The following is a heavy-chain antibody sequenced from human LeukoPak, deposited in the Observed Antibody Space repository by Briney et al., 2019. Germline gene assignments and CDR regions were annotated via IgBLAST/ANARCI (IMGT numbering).Heavy chain of an antibody. CDR3: AKDSSWIGVNQLDY. CDR1: GXXXXDYX. CDR2: ISWNSGSI. J-gene: IGHJ4*02. V-gene: IGHV3-9*01. D-gene: IGHD5-12*01. Sequence: GGSLRLSCAASGXXXXDYXXHXXRQAXXXXXXXXXXISWNSGSIGYADSVKGRFTISRDNAKNSLCLQMNSLRAEDTALYYCAKDSSWIGVNQLDYWGQGTLVTVSS.